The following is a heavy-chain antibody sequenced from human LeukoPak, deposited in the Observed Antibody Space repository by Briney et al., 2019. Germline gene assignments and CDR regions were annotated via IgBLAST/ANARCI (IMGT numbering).Heavy chain of an antibody. D-gene: IGHD3-10*01. CDR2: IYSGGYT. CDR1: GFTVSSNY. V-gene: IGHV3-53*01. J-gene: IGHJ4*02. Sequence: PRGSLRLSCAASGFTVSSNYMSWVRQAPGKGLEWVSIIYSGGYTYYADSLKGRFTISRDNSKNTLFLQVNSLRAEDTAVHYCARDVGSGSYRADWGQGTLVTVSS. CDR3: ARDVGSGSYRAD.